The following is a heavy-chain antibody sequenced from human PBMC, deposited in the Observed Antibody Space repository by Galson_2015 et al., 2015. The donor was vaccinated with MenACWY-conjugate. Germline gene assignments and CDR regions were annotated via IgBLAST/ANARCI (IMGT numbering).Heavy chain of an antibody. CDR1: GFTFNSYD. J-gene: IGHJ1*01. CDR2: ISSSGNTI. Sequence: SLRLSCAASGFTFNSYDMNWVRQAPGKGLEWVSYISSSGNTIYYADSVKGRFTLSRDNAKNSLYLQMNSLRAEDTAVYYCARGVYDSSGYSLPWGQSTLVTVSS. CDR3: ARGVYDSSGYSLP. D-gene: IGHD3-22*01. V-gene: IGHV3-48*03.